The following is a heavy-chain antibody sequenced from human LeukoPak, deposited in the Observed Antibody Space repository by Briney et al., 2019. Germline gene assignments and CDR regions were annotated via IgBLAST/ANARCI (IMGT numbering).Heavy chain of an antibody. V-gene: IGHV3-23*01. J-gene: IGHJ6*02. CDR3: AKWGSRGVLPFGMDV. CDR2: IGGSGGST. CDR1: GFTFSSYA. Sequence: GGSLRLSCAASGFTFSSYAMSWVRQAPGKGLEGVSDIGGSGGSTYYADSVEGRFTISRDNSKNTLYLQMNSLRAEDTAVYFCAKWGSRGVLPFGMDVWGQGTTVTVSS. D-gene: IGHD3-10*01.